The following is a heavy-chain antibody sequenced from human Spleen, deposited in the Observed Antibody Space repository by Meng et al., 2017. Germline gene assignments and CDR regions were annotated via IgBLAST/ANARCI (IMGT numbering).Heavy chain of an antibody. D-gene: IGHD3-10*01. CDR3: LRGSGGSV. CDR1: GGSISSSGW. J-gene: IGHJ1*01. V-gene: IGHV4-4*02. Sequence: QVQLQESGPGLVKPSGTLSLTCAVSGGSISSSGWWSWVRQPPGLGLEWIGEINHSGSTNYNPSLKSRVTLSVDTSKNQFSLKLTSVTAADTAVYHCLRGSGGSVWGQGTLVTVSS. CDR2: INHSGST.